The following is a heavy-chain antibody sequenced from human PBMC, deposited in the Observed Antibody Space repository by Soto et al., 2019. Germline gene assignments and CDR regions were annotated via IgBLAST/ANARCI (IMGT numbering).Heavy chain of an antibody. D-gene: IGHD2-21*02. Sequence: QVQLVQSGAEVKKPGASVKVSCKASGYTFTSYYMHWVRQAPGQGLEWMGIINPSGGSTSYAQKFQGRVTMTRDTSTNTVYMELSSLRSDDTAVYYCARDRSWSVRRGDRLGWFDPWGQGTLVTVSS. CDR1: GYTFTSYY. CDR3: ARDRSWSVRRGDRLGWFDP. J-gene: IGHJ5*02. CDR2: INPSGGST. V-gene: IGHV1-46*01.